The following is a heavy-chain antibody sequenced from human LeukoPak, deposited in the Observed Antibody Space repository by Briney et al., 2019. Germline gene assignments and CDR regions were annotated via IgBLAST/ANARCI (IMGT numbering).Heavy chain of an antibody. V-gene: IGHV3-7*01. CDR3: ARVPGHGRADY. J-gene: IGHJ4*02. CDR1: GFTFSSYW. Sequence: PGGSLRLSCAASGFTFSSYWMSWVRQAPGKGLEWVANIKQDGSEKYYVDSVKGRFTISRDNAKNSLYLQMNSRRAEDTAVYYCARVPGHGRADYWGQGTLVTVSS. CDR2: IKQDGSEK.